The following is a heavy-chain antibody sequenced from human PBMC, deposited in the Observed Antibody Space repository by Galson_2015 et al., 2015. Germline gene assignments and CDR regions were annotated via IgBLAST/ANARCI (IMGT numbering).Heavy chain of an antibody. D-gene: IGHD6-19*01. CDR1: GFTFSSYG. Sequence: SLRLSCAASGFTFSSYGMHWVRQAPGKGLEWVAVISYDGSNKYYADSVKGRFTISRDNSKNTLYLQMNSLRAEDTAVYYCAKSSSGWQDFDYWGQGTLVTVSS. CDR2: ISYDGSNK. J-gene: IGHJ4*02. V-gene: IGHV3-30*18. CDR3: AKSSSGWQDFDY.